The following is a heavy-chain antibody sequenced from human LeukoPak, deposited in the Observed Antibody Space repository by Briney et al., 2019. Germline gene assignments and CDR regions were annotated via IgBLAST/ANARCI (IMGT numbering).Heavy chain of an antibody. Sequence: SETLSLTCTVSGGSISSSSYYWGWIRQPPGKGLEWIGSIYYSGSTYYNPSLKSRVAISVDTSKSQFSLKLSSVTAADTAVYYCARGWAVRWSEIDPFDYWGQGTLVTVSS. J-gene: IGHJ4*02. V-gene: IGHV4-39*07. CDR2: IYYSGST. D-gene: IGHD4-23*01. CDR3: ARGWAVRWSEIDPFDY. CDR1: GGSISSSSYY.